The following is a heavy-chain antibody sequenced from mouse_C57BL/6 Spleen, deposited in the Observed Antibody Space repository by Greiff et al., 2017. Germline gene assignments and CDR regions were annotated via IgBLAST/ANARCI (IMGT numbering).Heavy chain of an antibody. J-gene: IGHJ1*03. Sequence: DVKLVESGGGLVQPGGSLKLSCAASGFTFSDYGMAWVRQAPRKGPEWVAFISNLAYSIYYADTVTGRFTISRENAKNTLYLEMSSLRSEDTAMYYCARQGYGSREYWYFDVWGTGTTVTVSS. CDR1: GFTFSDYG. D-gene: IGHD1-1*01. CDR3: ARQGYGSREYWYFDV. V-gene: IGHV5-15*01. CDR2: ISNLAYSI.